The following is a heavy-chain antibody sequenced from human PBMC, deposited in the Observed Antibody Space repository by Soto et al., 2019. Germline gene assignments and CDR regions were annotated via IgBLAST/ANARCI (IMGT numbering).Heavy chain of an antibody. CDR2: ISYDGSNK. D-gene: IGHD5-12*01. Sequence: GGSLRLSCAASGFTFSSYGMHWVRQAPGKGLEWVAVISYDGSNKYYADSVKGRFTISRDNSKNTLYLQMNSLRAEDTAVYYCAKEPRGYSGYDYNDYWGQGTLVTVSS. CDR3: AKEPRGYSGYDYNDY. J-gene: IGHJ4*02. V-gene: IGHV3-30*18. CDR1: GFTFSSYG.